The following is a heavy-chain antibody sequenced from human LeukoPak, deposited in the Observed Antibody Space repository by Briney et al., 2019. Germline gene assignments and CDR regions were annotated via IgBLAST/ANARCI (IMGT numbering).Heavy chain of an antibody. D-gene: IGHD3-22*01. CDR2: ISGSGGST. V-gene: IGHV3-23*01. J-gene: IGHJ4*02. CDR1: GFSVSNKY. Sequence: GSLRLSCAASGFSVSNKYMSWVRQAPGKGLEWVSGISGSGGSTDYADSVKGRFTISRDNSKNTLFLQMNSLRAEDTAVYYCAKARVVVVITEGIDYGGQGTLVTVSS. CDR3: AKARVVVVITEGIDY.